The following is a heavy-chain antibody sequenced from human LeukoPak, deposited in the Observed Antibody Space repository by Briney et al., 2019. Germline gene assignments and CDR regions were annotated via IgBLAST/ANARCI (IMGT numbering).Heavy chain of an antibody. Sequence: SQTLSLTCTVSGGSISSGDSYWSWIRQPPGEGLEWIGYVSYSGSTYYNPSLKSRLTISMDTSNNQFSLNLRSVTAADTAVYYCARGYYMGVWGKGTTVTVSS. CDR3: ARGYYMGV. CDR2: VSYSGST. CDR1: GGSISSGDSY. J-gene: IGHJ6*03. V-gene: IGHV4-30-4*08.